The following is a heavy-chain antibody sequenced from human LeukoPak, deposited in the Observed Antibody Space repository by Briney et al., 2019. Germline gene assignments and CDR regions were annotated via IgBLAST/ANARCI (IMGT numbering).Heavy chain of an antibody. CDR2: ISGSGGST. Sequence: GGSLRLSCAASGFSFTFYATSWVRQAPGKGLEWVSAISGSGGSTYYADSVKGRFTISRDNSKNTLYLQMNSLRAEDTAVYYCAKDWHYDPWGQGTLVTVSS. D-gene: IGHD3-3*02. CDR1: GFSFTFYA. CDR3: AKDWHYDP. J-gene: IGHJ5*02. V-gene: IGHV3-23*01.